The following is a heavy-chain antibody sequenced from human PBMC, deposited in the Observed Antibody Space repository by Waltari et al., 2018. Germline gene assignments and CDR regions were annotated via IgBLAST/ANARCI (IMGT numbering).Heavy chain of an antibody. V-gene: IGHV4-39*01. CDR1: GGSISSSSYY. D-gene: IGHD6-19*01. Sequence: QLQLQESGPGLVKPSATLSLTCTVSGGSISSSSYYWGWIRQPPGKGLEWIGSIYYSGSTYYNPSLKSRVTISVDTSKNQFSLKLSSVTAADTAVYYCASDSSGWLVDFQHWGQGTLVTVSS. J-gene: IGHJ1*01. CDR3: ASDSSGWLVDFQH. CDR2: IYYSGST.